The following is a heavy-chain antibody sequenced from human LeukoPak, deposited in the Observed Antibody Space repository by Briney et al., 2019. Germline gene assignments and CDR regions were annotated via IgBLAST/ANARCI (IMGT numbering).Heavy chain of an antibody. Sequence: SETLSLTCTASGGTISSYYWSWIRQAAGKGLEWIWRIYTSGSTNYNPSLKRRVTMSVDTSKNQFSLKLSSVTAADTAVYYCAREPPYYGSGSSVYYYYGMDVWGQGTTVTVSS. CDR3: AREPPYYGSGSSVYYYYGMDV. D-gene: IGHD3-10*01. CDR1: GGTISSYY. CDR2: IYTSGST. J-gene: IGHJ6*02. V-gene: IGHV4-4*07.